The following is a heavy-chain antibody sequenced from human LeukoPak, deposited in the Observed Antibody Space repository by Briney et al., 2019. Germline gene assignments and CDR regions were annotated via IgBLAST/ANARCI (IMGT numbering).Heavy chain of an antibody. Sequence: SETLSLTCAVYGGSFSGYYWSWIRQPPGKGLEWIGEINRSGSTNYNPSLKSRVTISVDTSKNQFSLKLSSVTAADTAVYYCAYRGYSYGLFDYWGQGTLVTVSS. CDR2: INRSGST. J-gene: IGHJ4*02. CDR1: GGSFSGYY. D-gene: IGHD5-18*01. CDR3: AYRGYSYGLFDY. V-gene: IGHV4-34*01.